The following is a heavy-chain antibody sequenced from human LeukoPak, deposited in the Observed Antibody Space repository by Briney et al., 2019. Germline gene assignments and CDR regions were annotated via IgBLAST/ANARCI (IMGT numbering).Heavy chain of an antibody. CDR3: ARGESGYDFWSGYADNNWFDP. J-gene: IGHJ5*02. D-gene: IGHD3-3*01. V-gene: IGHV4-59*01. Sequence: SETLSLTCTVSGGSISSYYWSWIRQPPGKGLEWIGYIYYSGSTNYNPSLKSRVTISVDTSKNQFSLKLSSVTAADTAVYYCARGESGYDFWSGYADNNWFDPWGQGTLVTVSS. CDR2: IYYSGST. CDR1: GGSISSYY.